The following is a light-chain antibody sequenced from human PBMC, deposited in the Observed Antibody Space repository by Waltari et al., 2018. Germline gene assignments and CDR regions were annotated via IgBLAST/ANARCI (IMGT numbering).Light chain of an antibody. CDR1: QSVSRY. Sequence: IVLTQSPGTLSLSPGESATLSCRASQSVSRYLAWYQQKPGQAPRLLIYGASTRATGIPDRFSGSGSGTDFSLTISRLDPEDFAVYFCQQHVSLPATFGQGTKVEIK. CDR2: GAS. V-gene: IGKV3-20*01. CDR3: QQHVSLPAT. J-gene: IGKJ1*01.